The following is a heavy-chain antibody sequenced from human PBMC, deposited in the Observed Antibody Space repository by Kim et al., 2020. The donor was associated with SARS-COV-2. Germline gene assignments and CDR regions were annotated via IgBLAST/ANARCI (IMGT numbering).Heavy chain of an antibody. CDR3: ARDSSPFRWYL. Sequence: SETLSLTCTVSGGSFRDFYWGWIRQTPGEALEWIGHISHSGSTTYNPSLKSRVTISLDTSKSQFSLELRSLTAEDPAVYFCARDSSPFRWYLWGQGTLVTVSS. J-gene: IGHJ4*02. CDR2: ISHSGST. V-gene: IGHV4-59*01. D-gene: IGHD6-13*01. CDR1: GGSFRDFY.